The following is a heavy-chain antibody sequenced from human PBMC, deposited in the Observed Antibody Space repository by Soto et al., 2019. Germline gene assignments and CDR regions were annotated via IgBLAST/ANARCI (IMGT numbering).Heavy chain of an antibody. V-gene: IGHV1-69*08. D-gene: IGHD1-26*01. CDR2: IIPILGIA. J-gene: IGHJ5*01. Sequence: QVQLVQSGAEVKKPGSSVKVSCKASGGTFSSYTISWVRQAPGQGLEWMGRIIPILGIANYAQKFQGRVTITADKSTSTAYMELSSLRSEDTAVYYCAREWVGAISWFDSWGQGTLVTVSS. CDR3: AREWVGAISWFDS. CDR1: GGTFSSYT.